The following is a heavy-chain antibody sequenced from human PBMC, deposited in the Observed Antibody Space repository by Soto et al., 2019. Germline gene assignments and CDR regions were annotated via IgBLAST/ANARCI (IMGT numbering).Heavy chain of an antibody. J-gene: IGHJ4*02. CDR3: AKGSQMTIFGVVPY. Sequence: GGSLRLSCAASGFTFSSYGMHWVRQAPGKGLEWVAVISYDGSNKYYADSVKGRFTISRDNSKNTLYLQMNSLRAEDTAVYYCAKGSQMTIFGVVPYWGQRTLVSVSS. D-gene: IGHD3-3*01. CDR2: ISYDGSNK. V-gene: IGHV3-30*18. CDR1: GFTFSSYG.